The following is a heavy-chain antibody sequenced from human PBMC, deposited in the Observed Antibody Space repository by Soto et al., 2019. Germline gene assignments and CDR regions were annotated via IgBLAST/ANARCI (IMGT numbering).Heavy chain of an antibody. CDR2: IYWDDDK. CDR1: GFSLSTSGVG. D-gene: IGHD6-13*01. V-gene: IGHV2-5*02. J-gene: IGHJ5*02. Sequence: QITLKESGPTLVKPTQTLTLTCTFSGFSLSTSGVGVGWIRQPPGKALEWLALIYWDDDKRYSPSLKSRLTITKDTSKNQVVLTMTNMDPVDTATYYCAHRRSPRSSSHDWFDPWGQGTLVTVSS. CDR3: AHRRSPRSSSHDWFDP.